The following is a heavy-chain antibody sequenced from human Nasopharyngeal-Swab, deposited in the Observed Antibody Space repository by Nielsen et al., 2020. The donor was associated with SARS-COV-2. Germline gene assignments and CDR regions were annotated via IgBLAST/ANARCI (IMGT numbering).Heavy chain of an antibody. V-gene: IGHV4-34*01. CDR1: GGSFSGYY. CDR3: ARSGYSYVSYYYYYGMDV. J-gene: IGHJ6*02. D-gene: IGHD5-18*01. Sequence: SETLSLTCAVYGGSFSGYYWSWIRQPPGKGLEWIGDINHSGSTNYNPSLKSRVTMSVDTSKNQFSLKLSSVTAADTAVYYCARSGYSYVSYYYYYGMDVWGQGTTVTVSS. CDR2: INHSGST.